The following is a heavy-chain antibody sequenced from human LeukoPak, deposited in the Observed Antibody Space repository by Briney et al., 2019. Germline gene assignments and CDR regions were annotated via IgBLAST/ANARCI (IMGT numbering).Heavy chain of an antibody. D-gene: IGHD1-26*01. Sequence: GSLRLSCAASGFTFSSYAMSWIRQPPGKGLEWIGEINHSGSTNYNPSLKSRVTISVDTSKNQFSLKLSSVTAADTAVYYCARGPWADYWGQGTLVTVSS. J-gene: IGHJ4*02. CDR3: ARGPWADY. V-gene: IGHV4-34*01. CDR1: GFTFSSYA. CDR2: INHSGST.